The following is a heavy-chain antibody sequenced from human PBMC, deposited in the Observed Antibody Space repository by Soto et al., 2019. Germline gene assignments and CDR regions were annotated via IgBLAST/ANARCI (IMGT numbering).Heavy chain of an antibody. CDR3: ARDSVTISMGGFDY. CDR2: IWYDGSNK. J-gene: IGHJ4*02. V-gene: IGHV3-33*01. D-gene: IGHD4-17*01. Sequence: QVQLVESGGGVVQPGRSLRLSCAASGFTFSSYGMHWVRQAPGKGLEWVAVIWYDGSNKYYADSVKGRFTISRDNSKNTLYLQMNSLRAEDTAVYYCARDSVTISMGGFDYWGQGTLVTVSS. CDR1: GFTFSSYG.